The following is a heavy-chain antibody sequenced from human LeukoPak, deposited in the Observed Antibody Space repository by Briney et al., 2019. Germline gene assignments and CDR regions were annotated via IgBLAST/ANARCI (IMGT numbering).Heavy chain of an antibody. J-gene: IGHJ5*02. D-gene: IGHD1-26*01. V-gene: IGHV4-59*10. Sequence: SETLSLTCAVYGGSFSNYYWSWIRQPPGKGLEWIGRIYTSGSTNYNPSLKSRVTISVDTSKNQFSLKLSSVTAADAAVYYCARGGDSGSFAATSRCWFDPWGRGTLVTVSS. CDR3: ARGGDSGSFAATSRCWFDP. CDR1: GGSFSNYY. CDR2: IYTSGST.